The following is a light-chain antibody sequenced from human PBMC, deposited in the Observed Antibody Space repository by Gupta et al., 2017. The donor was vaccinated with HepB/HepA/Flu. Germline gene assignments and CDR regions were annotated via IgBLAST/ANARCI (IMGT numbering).Light chain of an antibody. CDR1: SLRSYY. CDR3: KARDSSGNHLI. CDR2: GKN. J-gene: IGLJ2*01. Sequence: SSELTQDPAVSVALGQTVRITCQGDSLRSYYASWYQQKPGQAPVLVIFGKNNRPSGIPDRFSGSSSGNTASLTINGAQAEDEADYYCKARDSSGNHLIFGGGTKLTVL. V-gene: IGLV3-19*01.